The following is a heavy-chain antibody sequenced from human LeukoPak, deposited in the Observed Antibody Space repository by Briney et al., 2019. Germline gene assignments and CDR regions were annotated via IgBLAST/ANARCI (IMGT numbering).Heavy chain of an antibody. Sequence: ASVKVSCKASGYTLTSYGINWVRQAPGQGLEWMGWISGYNGNTNYAQKLQGRVTMTTDPSTTTAYMELRSLRSDDTAVYYCARSSHRDGDTFDYWGRGTLVTVSS. CDR2: ISGYNGNT. D-gene: IGHD3-10*01. CDR3: ARSSHRDGDTFDY. V-gene: IGHV1-18*01. CDR1: GYTLTSYG. J-gene: IGHJ4*02.